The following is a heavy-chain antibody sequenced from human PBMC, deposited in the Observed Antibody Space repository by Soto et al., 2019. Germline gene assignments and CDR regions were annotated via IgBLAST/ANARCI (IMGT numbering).Heavy chain of an antibody. Sequence: QVQLQQWGAGLLKPSETLSLTCAVYGGSFSGYYWSWIRQPPGKGLEWIGEINHSGSTNYNPSLKSRVTISVDTSKNQFSLKRSSVIAADTAVYYCARGVGYSSGWYSYDPWGQGTPVTVSS. CDR1: GGSFSGYY. CDR2: INHSGST. CDR3: ARGVGYSSGWYSYDP. V-gene: IGHV4-34*01. J-gene: IGHJ5*02. D-gene: IGHD6-19*01.